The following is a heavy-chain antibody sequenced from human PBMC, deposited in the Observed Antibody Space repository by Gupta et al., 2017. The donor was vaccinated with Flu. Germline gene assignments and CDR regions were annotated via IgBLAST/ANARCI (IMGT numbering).Heavy chain of an antibody. CDR3: ATPAGSSYLHY. D-gene: IGHD2/OR15-2a*01. V-gene: IGHV1-2*02. CDR1: GYSFIDYR. J-gene: IGHJ4*02. CDR2: INPASGNT. Sequence: QIQLVQSGPEVKKPGASVKISCTPSGYSFIDYRIHWVRRAPGRGLVWMGWINPASGNTNFAETFQGRVTLTTDTSIGAAYMELSSLASEDTALYFCATPAGSSYLHYWGQGTPVAVSS.